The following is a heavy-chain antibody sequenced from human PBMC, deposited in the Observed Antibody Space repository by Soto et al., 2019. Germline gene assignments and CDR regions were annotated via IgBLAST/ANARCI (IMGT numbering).Heavy chain of an antibody. V-gene: IGHV4-31*03. CDR2: IYYSGST. J-gene: IGHJ4*02. CDR1: GGSISSGGYY. Sequence: QVQLQESGPGLVKPSQTLSLTCTVSGGSISSGGYYWSWIRQHPGKGLEGIGYIYYSGSTYYNPSLKSRVTISVDTSKNQFSLKLRSVTAADTAVYYCARGSVVAATLFDYWGQGTLVTVSS. D-gene: IGHD2-15*01. CDR3: ARGSVVAATLFDY.